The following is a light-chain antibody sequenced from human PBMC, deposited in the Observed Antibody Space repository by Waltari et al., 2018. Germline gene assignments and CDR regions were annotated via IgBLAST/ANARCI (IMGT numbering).Light chain of an antibody. CDR1: QDISRY. V-gene: IGKV1D-12*01. J-gene: IGKJ5*01. CDR3: LQVSNFPIT. Sequence: DIVMTQSPSSVSASLGDRVTITCRASQDISRYLAWYQQTPGRSPKLLIFDTSSLQSGVPSRFSGSGSGTDFTLTISSLQPEDFATYYCLQVSNFPITFGQGTRLEIK. CDR2: DTS.